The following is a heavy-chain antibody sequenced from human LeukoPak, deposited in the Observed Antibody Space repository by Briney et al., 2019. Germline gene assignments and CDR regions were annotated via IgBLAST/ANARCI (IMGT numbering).Heavy chain of an antibody. V-gene: IGHV4-4*07. D-gene: IGHD6-13*01. CDR2: IYSTGST. J-gene: IGHJ4*02. CDR3: ARQIASAGTAGFDF. Sequence: KPSETLSLTRTVYGGSISSYYWSWFLKPSGNGMELIGRIYSTGSTNYNPSLKSRVTMSVDTSKNQFSLRLRSVTAADTAVYYCARQIASAGTAGFDFWGQGALVTVSS. CDR1: GGSISSYY.